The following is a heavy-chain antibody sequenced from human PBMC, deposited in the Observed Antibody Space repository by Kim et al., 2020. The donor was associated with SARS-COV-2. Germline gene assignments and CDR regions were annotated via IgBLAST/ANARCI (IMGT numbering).Heavy chain of an antibody. CDR2: INHSGST. D-gene: IGHD6-13*01. J-gene: IGHJ6*01. CDR3: ARGRAAAGSYYYYNYGMDV. V-gene: IGHV4-34*01. CDR1: GGSFSGYY. Sequence: SETLSLTCAVYGGSFSGYYWSWIRQPPGKGLEWIGEINHSGSTNYNPSLKSRVTISVDTSKNQFSLKLSSVTAADTAVYYCARGRAAAGSYYYYNYGMDVWGQEATVTVSS.